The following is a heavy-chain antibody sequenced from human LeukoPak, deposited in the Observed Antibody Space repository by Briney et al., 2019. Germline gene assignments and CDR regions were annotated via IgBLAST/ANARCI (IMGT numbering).Heavy chain of an antibody. CDR1: GFTVSSNY. V-gene: IGHV3-66*01. D-gene: IGHD6-19*01. J-gene: IGHJ6*02. CDR2: IYSGGST. CDR3: ARWDYSSGWYGSDYYGMDV. Sequence: PGGSLRLSCAAPGFTVSSNYMSWVRQAPGKGLEWVSVIYSGGSTYYADSVKGRFTISRDNSKNTLYLQMNSLRDEDTAVYYCARWDYSSGWYGSDYYGMDVWGQGTTVTVSS.